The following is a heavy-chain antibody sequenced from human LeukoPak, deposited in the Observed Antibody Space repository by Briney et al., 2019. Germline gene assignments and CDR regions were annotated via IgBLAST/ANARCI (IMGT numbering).Heavy chain of an antibody. D-gene: IGHD2-15*01. J-gene: IGHJ4*02. CDR2: IKSKTDGGTT. V-gene: IGHV3-15*01. Sequence: KSGGSLRLSCAASGFTFSSYAMHWVRQAPGKGLEWVGRIKSKTDGGTTDYAAPVKGRFTISRDDSKNTLYLQMNSLKTEDTAVYYCTTLCLLCSGGYHFDYWGQGTLVTVSS. CDR3: TTLCLLCSGGYHFDY. CDR1: GFTFSSYA.